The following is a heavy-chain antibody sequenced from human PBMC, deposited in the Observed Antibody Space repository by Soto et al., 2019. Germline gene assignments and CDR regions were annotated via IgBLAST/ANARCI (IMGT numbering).Heavy chain of an antibody. CDR3: ARDYGHYYGSCFFFFAYYYYAMXV. CDR1: GGTFSSYA. V-gene: IGHV1-69*13. D-gene: IGHD3-10*01. Sequence: GASVKVSCKASGGTFSSYAISWVRQAPGQGLEWMGGIIPIFGTANYAQKFQGRVTITADESTSTAYMELSSLRSEDTAVYYCARDYGHYYGSCFFFFAYYYYAMXVCGQGSTVT. CDR2: IIPIFGTA. J-gene: IGHJ6*02.